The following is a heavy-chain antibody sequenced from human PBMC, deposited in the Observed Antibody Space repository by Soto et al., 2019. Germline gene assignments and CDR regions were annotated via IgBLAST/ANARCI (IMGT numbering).Heavy chain of an antibody. CDR2: IWYDGSNK. D-gene: IGHD4-17*01. V-gene: IGHV3-33*01. CDR1: GFTFSSYG. CDR3: AREWSSDYHYYGMDV. J-gene: IGHJ6*02. Sequence: GGPLRLSCAASGFTFSSYGMHWVRQAPGKGLEWVAVIWYDGSNKYYADSVKGRFTISRDNSKNTLYLQMHSLRAEDTAVYYCAREWSSDYHYYGMDVWGQGTTVTVSS.